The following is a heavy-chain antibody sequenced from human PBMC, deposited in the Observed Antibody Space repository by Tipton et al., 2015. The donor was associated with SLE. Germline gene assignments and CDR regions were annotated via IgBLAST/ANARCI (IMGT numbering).Heavy chain of an antibody. Sequence: TLSLTCTVSGGSITSGSYYWGWIRQPPGKGLEWIGNIYYGGSTYYNPSLKSRVTILVDTPKNHLSLRLSSVTAADTAIHYCARAYTSGWYDLGYYFDYWGQGTLVTVSS. J-gene: IGHJ4*02. D-gene: IGHD6-19*01. CDR1: GGSITSGSYY. CDR3: ARAYTSGWYDLGYYFDY. V-gene: IGHV4-39*02. CDR2: IYYGGST.